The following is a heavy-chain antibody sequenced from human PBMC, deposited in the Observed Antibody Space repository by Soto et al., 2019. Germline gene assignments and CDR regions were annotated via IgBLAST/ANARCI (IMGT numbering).Heavy chain of an antibody. CDR1: GFTFSSYA. V-gene: IGHV3-23*01. J-gene: IGHJ4*02. CDR2: ISGSGGST. CDR3: APRSPNVAAAGTGY. Sequence: GGSLRLSCAASGFTFSSYAMSWVRQAPGKGLEWVSAISGSGGSTYYADSVKGRLTISRDNAKNTLYLQMNSLRAEDTAVYYCAPRSPNVAAAGTGYWGQGTLVTVSS. D-gene: IGHD6-13*01.